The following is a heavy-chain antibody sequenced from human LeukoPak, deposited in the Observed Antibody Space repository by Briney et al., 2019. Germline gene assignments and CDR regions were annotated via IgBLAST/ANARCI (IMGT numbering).Heavy chain of an antibody. V-gene: IGHV3-30*03. CDR2: ISYNGNQ. Sequence: GSLRLSCAASGFTFTTYWMSWVRQAPVKALEWVAFISYNGNQKYGDSVKGRFTISRDNSKSTLYLQMNGLRPEDTAVYYCARDPLDISRWTNAFDIWGQGTLVTVSS. J-gene: IGHJ3*02. CDR1: GFTFTTYW. D-gene: IGHD2-2*03. CDR3: ARDPLDISRWTNAFDI.